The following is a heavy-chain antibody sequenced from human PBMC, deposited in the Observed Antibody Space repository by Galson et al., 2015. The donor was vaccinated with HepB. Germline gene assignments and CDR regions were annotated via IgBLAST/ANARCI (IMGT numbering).Heavy chain of an antibody. D-gene: IGHD2-15*01. J-gene: IGHJ4*02. CDR2: ISGSGGST. CDR1: GFTFSSYA. V-gene: IGHV3-23*01. CDR3: AKEGYCSGGSCYPGGFGY. Sequence: SLRLSCAASGFTFSSYAMSWVRQAPGKGLEWVSAISGSGGSTYYADSVKGRFTISRDNSKNTLYLQMNSLRAEDTAVYYCAKEGYCSGGSCYPGGFGYWGQGTLVTVSS.